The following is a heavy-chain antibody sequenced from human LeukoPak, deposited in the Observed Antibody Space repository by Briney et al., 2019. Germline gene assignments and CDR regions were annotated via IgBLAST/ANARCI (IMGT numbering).Heavy chain of an antibody. D-gene: IGHD5-24*01. CDR2: ISGSGAGT. J-gene: IGHJ3*02. CDR3: AKDIYDRRDGYPSEEYAFDI. CDR1: GFTFSNSG. V-gene: IGHV3-23*01. Sequence: GGSLRLSCAASGFTFSNSGMNWVRQAPGKGLEWVSTISGSGAGTYYADSVKGRFTISRDNAKNSLYLQMNSLRTEDTALYYCAKDIYDRRDGYPSEEYAFDIWGQGTMVTVSS.